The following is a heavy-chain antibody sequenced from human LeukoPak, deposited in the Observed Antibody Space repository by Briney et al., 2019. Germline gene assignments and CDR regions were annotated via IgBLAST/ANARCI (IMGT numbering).Heavy chain of an antibody. CDR1: GYTFTSYG. Sequence: WASVKVSCKASGYTFTSYGISWVRQAPGQGLEWMGWISAYNGNTNYAQRLQGRVTMTTDTSTSTAYMELRSLRSDDTAVYYCARDQTIIAASLYWYFDLWGRGTLVTVSS. CDR2: ISAYNGNT. J-gene: IGHJ2*01. D-gene: IGHD6-25*01. CDR3: ARDQTIIAASLYWYFDL. V-gene: IGHV1-18*01.